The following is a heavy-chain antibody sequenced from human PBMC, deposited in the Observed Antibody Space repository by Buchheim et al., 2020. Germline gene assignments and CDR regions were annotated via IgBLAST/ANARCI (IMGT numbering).Heavy chain of an antibody. CDR1: GFTFSSYG. CDR2: IRYDGSNK. CDR3: AKGGYCGGGSCPLYYYYGMDV. Sequence: QVQLVESGGGVVQPGRSLRLSCAASGFTFSSYGMHWVRQAPGKGLEWVAFIRYDGSNKYYADSVKGRFTISRDNSKNTLYLHMNSLKDEDTAVYYCAKGGYCGGGSCPLYYYYGMDVWGQGTT. D-gene: IGHD2-15*01. J-gene: IGHJ6*02. V-gene: IGHV3-30*02.